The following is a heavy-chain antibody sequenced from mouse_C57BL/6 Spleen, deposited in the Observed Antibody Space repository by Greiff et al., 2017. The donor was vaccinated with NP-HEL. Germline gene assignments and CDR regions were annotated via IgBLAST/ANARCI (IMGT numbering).Heavy chain of an antibody. D-gene: IGHD2-3*01. CDR2: ISSGGDYI. CDR3: TREDYDGYQYYFDY. CDR1: GFTFSSYA. J-gene: IGHJ2*01. V-gene: IGHV5-9-1*02. Sequence: EVKLMESGEGLVKPGGSLKLSCAASGFTFSSYAMSWVRQTPEKRLEWVAYISSGGDYIYYADTVKGRFTISRDNARNTLYLQMSSLKSEDTAMYYCTREDYDGYQYYFDYWGQGTTLTVSS.